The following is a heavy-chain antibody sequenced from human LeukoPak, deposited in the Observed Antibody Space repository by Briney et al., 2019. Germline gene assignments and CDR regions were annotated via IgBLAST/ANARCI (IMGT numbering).Heavy chain of an antibody. Sequence: ASVKVSCKASGYTFTSYGISWVRQAPGQGLEWMGWINPNSGGTNYAQKFQGRVTMTRDTSISTAYVELSRLRSDDTAVYYCAREWELRSYWGQGTLVTVSS. CDR2: INPNSGGT. CDR1: GYTFTSYG. CDR3: AREWELRSY. J-gene: IGHJ4*02. D-gene: IGHD1-26*01. V-gene: IGHV1-2*02.